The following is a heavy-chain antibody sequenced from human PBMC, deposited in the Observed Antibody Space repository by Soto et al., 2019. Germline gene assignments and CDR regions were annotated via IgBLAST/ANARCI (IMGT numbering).Heavy chain of an antibody. Sequence: VQLLESGGGLVQPGGSLRLSCAASGFTFSSYAMSWVRQAPGKGLEWVSAISGSGGSTYYADSVKGRFTISKDNSKNTLYLQMNSLRAEDTAVYYCAKELHLITMVRRVAAPDYYYYGMDVWGQGTTVTVSS. D-gene: IGHD3-10*01. CDR2: ISGSGGST. CDR1: GFTFSSYA. CDR3: AKELHLITMVRRVAAPDYYYYGMDV. J-gene: IGHJ6*02. V-gene: IGHV3-23*01.